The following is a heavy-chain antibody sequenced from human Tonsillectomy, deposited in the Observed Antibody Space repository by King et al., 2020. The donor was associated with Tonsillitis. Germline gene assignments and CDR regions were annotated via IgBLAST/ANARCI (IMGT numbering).Heavy chain of an antibody. V-gene: IGHV3-9*01. Sequence: VQLVESGGGLVQPGRSLRLSCAASGFTFDDYAMHWVRQAPGKGLEWVSGISWNSGSIGYADSVKGRLTISRDNAKNSLYLQMNSLRAEATALYYCAKDMGQWLGGGLDYWGQGSLVTVSS. J-gene: IGHJ4*02. CDR3: AKDMGQWLGGGLDY. CDR2: ISWNSGSI. CDR1: GFTFDDYA. D-gene: IGHD6-19*01.